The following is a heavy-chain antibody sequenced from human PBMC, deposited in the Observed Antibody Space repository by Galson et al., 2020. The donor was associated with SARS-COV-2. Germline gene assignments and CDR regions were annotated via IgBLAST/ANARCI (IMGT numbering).Heavy chain of an antibody. V-gene: IGHV4-59*12. CDR2: VFHSGTT. CDR3: ARDPTMTTVITHAFDI. CDR1: GDSIKYYY. J-gene: IGHJ3*02. D-gene: IGHD4-4*01. Sequence: ETLSLTCTVSGDSIKYYYWNWIRQSPGRGLEWIGYVFHSGTTDYNPSLKSRVTISVDMSKNQFSLELSSVTAADTAMYFCARDPTMTTVITHAFDIWGQGTMVTVAS.